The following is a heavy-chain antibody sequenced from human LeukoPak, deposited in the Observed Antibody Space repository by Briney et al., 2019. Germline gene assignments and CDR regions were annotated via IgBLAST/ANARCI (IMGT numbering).Heavy chain of an antibody. CDR1: GFTFSSYA. D-gene: IGHD2-2*02. CDR3: ARDLVVVPAAISTYYYYGMDV. V-gene: IGHV3-64*01. J-gene: IGHJ6*02. CDR2: ISSNGGST. Sequence: GGSLRLSCAASGFTFSSYAMHWVRQAPGKGLEYVSAISSNGGSTYYANSVKGRFTISRDNSKNTLYLRMGSLRAEDMAVYYCARDLVVVPAAISTYYYYGMDVWGQGTTVTVSS.